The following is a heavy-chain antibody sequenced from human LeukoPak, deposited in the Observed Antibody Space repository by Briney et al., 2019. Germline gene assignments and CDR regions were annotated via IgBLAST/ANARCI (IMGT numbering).Heavy chain of an antibody. V-gene: IGHV3-66*02. D-gene: IGHD3-9*01. Sequence: PGGSLRLSWAACGFTVSNNYMRGLRQARGKGLEWGSVISSGGSTYYADSVKGRFTISRDNSKNTLYLQMNSLRAEDTAVYYCAREARYYDILTGPRGYYYYYMDVWGKGTTVTVSS. CDR3: AREARYYDILTGPRGYYYYYMDV. CDR1: GFTVSNNY. CDR2: ISSGGST. J-gene: IGHJ6*03.